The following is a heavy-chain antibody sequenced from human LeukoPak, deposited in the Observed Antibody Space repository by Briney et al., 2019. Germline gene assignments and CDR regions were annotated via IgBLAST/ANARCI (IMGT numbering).Heavy chain of an antibody. J-gene: IGHJ4*02. CDR1: GFTFSNAW. V-gene: IGHV3-15*01. CDR2: IKSKTDGGTT. D-gene: IGHD3-10*01. CDR3: TTELWFGELLLDY. Sequence: PGGSLRLSCAASGFTFSNAWMSWVRQAPGKGLEWVGRIKSKTDGGTTDYAAPVKGRFTISRDDSKNTLYLQMNSPKTEDTAVYYCTTELWFGELLLDYWGQGTLVTVSS.